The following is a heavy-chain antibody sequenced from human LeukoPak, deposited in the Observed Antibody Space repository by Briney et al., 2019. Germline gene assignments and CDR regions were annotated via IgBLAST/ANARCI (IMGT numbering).Heavy chain of an antibody. D-gene: IGHD3-10*01. J-gene: IGHJ2*01. Sequence: GASVKVSCKASEYTFTGYYLHWVRRAPGQGLEWMGRFNPNSGGTEYEQKFQGRVTMTRDTSISTAYMELSSLRSDDTAVYYCARERTYYYFDLWGRGTLVTVSS. CDR2: FNPNSGGT. V-gene: IGHV1-2*06. CDR3: ARERTYYYFDL. CDR1: EYTFTGYY.